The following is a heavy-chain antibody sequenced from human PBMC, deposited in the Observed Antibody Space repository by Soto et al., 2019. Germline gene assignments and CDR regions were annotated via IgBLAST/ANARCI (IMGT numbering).Heavy chain of an antibody. J-gene: IGHJ4*02. CDR2: IIPMFGTA. D-gene: IGHD5-12*01. Sequence: QVQLVQSGAEVKKPESSVKVSCKAPGGTFSTYAISWVRQAPGQGLEWMGGIIPMFGTANYAQRFQDRVTITADESTNTVYMELSSLRSEDTDVYFCASGIKMWLRRINNGYSGWGQGTLVTVSS. CDR1: GGTFSTYA. CDR3: ASGIKMWLRRINNGYSG. V-gene: IGHV1-69*12.